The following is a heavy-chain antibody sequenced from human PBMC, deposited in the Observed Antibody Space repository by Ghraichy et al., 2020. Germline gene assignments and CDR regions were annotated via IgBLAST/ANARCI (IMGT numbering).Heavy chain of an antibody. J-gene: IGHJ6*02. V-gene: IGHV4-59*01. D-gene: IGHD3-3*01. CDR3: ARVPTMFGVAPWGMDI. Sequence: SETLSLTCTVSGASISGFYWSWIRQPPGKGLEWIGHIYYNGTTNYSPSLKSRLTLSVDRSQNLVSLRLSSVTSADTAVYYCARVPTMFGVAPWGMDIWGQGTTVTVS. CDR2: IYYNGTT. CDR1: GASISGFY.